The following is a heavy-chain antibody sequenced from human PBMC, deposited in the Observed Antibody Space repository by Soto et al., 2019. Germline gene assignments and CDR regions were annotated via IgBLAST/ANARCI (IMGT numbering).Heavy chain of an antibody. Sequence: SETLSLTCTVSGGSVSSGSYYWGWIRQPPGKGLEWIGYIYYSGSTNYNPSLKSRVTISVDTSKNQFSLKLSSVTAADTAVYYCAREDTTTVTTNYWGQGTLVTVSS. CDR1: GGSVSSGSYY. CDR3: AREDTTTVTTNY. CDR2: IYYSGST. J-gene: IGHJ4*02. D-gene: IGHD4-17*01. V-gene: IGHV4-61*01.